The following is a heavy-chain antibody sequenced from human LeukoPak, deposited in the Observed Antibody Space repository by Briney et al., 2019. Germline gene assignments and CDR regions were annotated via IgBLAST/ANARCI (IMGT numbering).Heavy chain of an antibody. V-gene: IGHV1-46*01. CDR3: ARDPYGSGSY. CDR1: GYTFTSYY. J-gene: IGHJ4*02. CDR2: INPSGGST. D-gene: IGHD3-10*01. Sequence: ASVKVSCKASGYTFTSYYIHWVRQAPGQGLEWMGIINPSGGSTSYAQKFQGRVTMTRDTSTTTVYMELSSLRSEDMAVYYCARDPYGSGSYWGQGTLVTVSS.